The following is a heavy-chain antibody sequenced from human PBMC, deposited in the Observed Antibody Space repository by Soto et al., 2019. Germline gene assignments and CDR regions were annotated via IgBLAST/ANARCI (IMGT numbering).Heavy chain of an antibody. V-gene: IGHV4-59*01. CDR1: GGSISSYY. Sequence: SQTLSLTCTVSGGSISSYYWSWIRQPPGKGLEWIGYIYYSGSTNYNPSLKSRVTISVDTSKNQFSLKLSSVTAADTAVYYCARDKGPQGFGYWGQGTLVTVSS. J-gene: IGHJ4*02. CDR3: ARDKGPQGFGY. CDR2: IYYSGST.